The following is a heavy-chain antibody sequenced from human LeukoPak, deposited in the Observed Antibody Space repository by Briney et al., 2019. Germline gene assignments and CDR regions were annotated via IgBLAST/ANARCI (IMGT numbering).Heavy chain of an antibody. J-gene: IGHJ4*02. Sequence: GRSLRLSCAASGFAFSSYAMRWVRQGPGKGLEWVAVIWYDGSNKYYVDSVKGRFTISRDNSKNTVYLQMNSLRAEDTAVYYCVRLGSGWSGDYWGQGTLVTVSS. CDR1: GFAFSSYA. CDR2: IWYDGSNK. CDR3: VRLGSGWSGDY. D-gene: IGHD6-19*01. V-gene: IGHV3-33*08.